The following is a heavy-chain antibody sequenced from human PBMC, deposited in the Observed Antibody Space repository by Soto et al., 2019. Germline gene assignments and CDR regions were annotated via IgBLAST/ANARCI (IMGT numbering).Heavy chain of an antibody. CDR2: IYYSGST. CDR3: ARDSSTYYYDRSGSIDY. V-gene: IGHV4-59*01. J-gene: IGHJ4*02. Sequence: SETLSLTCSVSGGSISGYYWSWIRQPPGKGLEWIGNIYYSGSTNYNPSLNNRVTISVDTSKKQFSLKLSSVTAADTAVYYCARDSSTYYYDRSGSIDYWGQGTLVIVSS. CDR1: GGSISGYY. D-gene: IGHD3-22*01.